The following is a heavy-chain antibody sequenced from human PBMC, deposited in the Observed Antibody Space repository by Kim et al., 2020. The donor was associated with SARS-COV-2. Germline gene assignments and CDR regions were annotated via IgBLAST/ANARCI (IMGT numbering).Heavy chain of an antibody. CDR1: GGSFSGYY. CDR2: INHSGST. J-gene: IGHJ3*02. CDR3: ARGRSLYGSGSYNI. Sequence: SETLSLTCAVYGGSFSGYYWSWIRQPPGKGLEWIGEINHSGSTNYNPSLKSRVTISVDTSKNQFSLKLSSVTAADTAVYYCARGRSLYGSGSYNIWGQGTMVTVSS. V-gene: IGHV4-34*01. D-gene: IGHD3-10*01.